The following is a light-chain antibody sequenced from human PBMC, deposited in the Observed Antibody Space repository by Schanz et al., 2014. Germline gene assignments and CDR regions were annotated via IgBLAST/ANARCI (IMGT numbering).Light chain of an antibody. CDR2: AAS. J-gene: IGKJ3*01. CDR1: QGISNY. V-gene: IGKV1-27*01. Sequence: DIQMTQFPTSLSASVGDRVTITCRASQGISNYLAWYQQKPGKVPKLLIYAASTLQSGVPSRFSGSESGTDFTLTISSLQPEDVASYYCQKYNRAPFTFGPGTKVDI. CDR3: QKYNRAPFT.